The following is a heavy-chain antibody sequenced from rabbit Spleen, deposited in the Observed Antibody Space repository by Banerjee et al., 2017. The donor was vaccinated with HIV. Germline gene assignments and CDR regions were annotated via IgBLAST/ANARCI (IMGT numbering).Heavy chain of an antibody. V-gene: IGHV1S40*01. CDR3: TRGYTTDL. Sequence: QSLEESGGDLVKPGASLTLTCTASGFSFSSGYDMCWVRQAPGKGLEWIGCIDTGSGGGTYYATWAKGRFTISKTSTTVTLQMTSLTAADTATYFCTRGYTTDLWGQGTLVTVS. D-gene: IGHD7-1*01. CDR2: IDTGSGGGT. CDR1: GFSFSSGYD. J-gene: IGHJ3*01.